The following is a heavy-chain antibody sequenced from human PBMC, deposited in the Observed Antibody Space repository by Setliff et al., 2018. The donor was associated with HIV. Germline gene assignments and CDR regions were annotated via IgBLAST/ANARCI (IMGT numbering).Heavy chain of an antibody. CDR3: ASTGLLLPRFGASYYYYGMDV. Sequence: GGSLRLSCAGSGFNFGGYSMSWVRQAPGKGLEWVSSIYGGGGTTFYADSVMGRFTISRDNSKNTLYLQMNGLRAEDTAIYFCASTGLLLPRFGASYYYYGMDVWGQGTTVTVSS. D-gene: IGHD3-10*01. V-gene: IGHV3-23*01. CDR2: IYGGGGTT. J-gene: IGHJ6*02. CDR1: GFNFGGYS.